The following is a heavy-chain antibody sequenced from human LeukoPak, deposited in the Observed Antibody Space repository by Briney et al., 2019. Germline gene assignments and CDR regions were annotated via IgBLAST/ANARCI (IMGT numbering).Heavy chain of an antibody. D-gene: IGHD1-14*01. CDR3: AREVWGPEY. CDR2: IKQDGSDK. V-gene: IGHV3-7*01. CDR1: GFTFTKYW. Sequence: PGDSLRLSCAVSGFTFTKYWMTWVRQAPGKGLEWVGNIKQDGSDKNYMDSVKGRFTISRDNTKNSVYLQMSSLRAEDTAVYYCAREVWGPEYWGQGTLVTVSS. J-gene: IGHJ4*02.